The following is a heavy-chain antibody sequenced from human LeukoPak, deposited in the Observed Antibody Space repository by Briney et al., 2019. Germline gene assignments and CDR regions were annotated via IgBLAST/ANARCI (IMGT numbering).Heavy chain of an antibody. CDR1: GGSFSGYY. CDR3: ARGGGYNWFDP. V-gene: IGHV4-34*01. J-gene: IGHJ5*02. Sequence: SETLSLTCAVYGGSFSGYYWSWIRQPPGKGLEWVGEINHSGSTNYNSSLKSRVTISVDMSKNQFSLKLSSVTAADTAVYYCARGGGYNWFDPWGQGTLVTVSS. CDR2: INHSGST.